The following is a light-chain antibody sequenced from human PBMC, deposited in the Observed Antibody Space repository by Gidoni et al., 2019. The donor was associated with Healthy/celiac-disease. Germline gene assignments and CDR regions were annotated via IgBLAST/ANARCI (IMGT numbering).Light chain of an antibody. CDR2: LGS. Sequence: DSVMTQSPLSRPVTPGEPASISCRSSQSLLHSNGYNYLDWFLQKPGQSPQLLIYLGSNRSSGVPYRFRGSGTGTDFTLKISRVEAGKFGVYYCLQALQTPWTFGQGTKVEIK. V-gene: IGKV2-28*01. CDR1: QSLLHSNGYNY. J-gene: IGKJ1*01. CDR3: LQALQTPWT.